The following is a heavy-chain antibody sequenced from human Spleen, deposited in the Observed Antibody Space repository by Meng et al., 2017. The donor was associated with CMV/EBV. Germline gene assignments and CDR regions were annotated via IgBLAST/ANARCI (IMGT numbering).Heavy chain of an antibody. Sequence: WAGYGGSFSGYYWSWIRQPPGKGLEWIGEINHSGSTNYNPSLKSRVTISVDTSKNQFSLKLSSVTAADTAVYYCARGLEWLLAYFDYWGQGTLVTVSS. D-gene: IGHD3-3*01. J-gene: IGHJ4*02. CDR1: GGSFSGYY. CDR3: ARGLEWLLAYFDY. CDR2: INHSGST. V-gene: IGHV4-34*01.